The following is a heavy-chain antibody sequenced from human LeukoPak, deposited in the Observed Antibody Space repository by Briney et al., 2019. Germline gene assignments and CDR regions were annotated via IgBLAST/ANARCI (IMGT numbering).Heavy chain of an antibody. V-gene: IGHV4-59*08. Sequence: SETLSLTCTVSGGSISSYYWSWLRQPPGKGLEWIGYIYYSGSTNYNPSLKSRVTISVDTYKNQFSLKLNSVTAADTAVYYCARRSPRGALDYWGQGTLVTVSS. CDR2: IYYSGST. J-gene: IGHJ4*02. CDR3: ARRSPRGALDY. D-gene: IGHD1-26*01. CDR1: GGSISSYY.